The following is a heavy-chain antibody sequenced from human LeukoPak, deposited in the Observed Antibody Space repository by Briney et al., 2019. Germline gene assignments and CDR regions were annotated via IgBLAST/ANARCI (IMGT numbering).Heavy chain of an antibody. D-gene: IGHD1-20*01. CDR3: ARYNYGGDWFDP. V-gene: IGHV1-69*01. CDR2: IIPIFGTA. CDR1: GGTFSSYA. Sequence: SVKVSCKASGGTFSSYAISWVRQAPGQGLEWMGGIIPIFGTANYAQKFQGRATITADESTSTAYMELSSLRSEDTAVYYCARYNYGGDWFDPWGQGTLVTVSS. J-gene: IGHJ5*02.